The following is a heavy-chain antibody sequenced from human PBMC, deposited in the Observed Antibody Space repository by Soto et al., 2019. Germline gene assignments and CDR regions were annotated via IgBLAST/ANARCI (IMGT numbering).Heavy chain of an antibody. Sequence: SETLSLTCTVSGGSISSYYWSWIRQPPGKGLEWIGYIYYSGSTNYNPSLKSRVTISVDTSKNQFSLKLSSVTAADTAVYYCARRTTVIGGDYFDYWGQGTLVTVSS. J-gene: IGHJ4*02. D-gene: IGHD4-17*01. CDR2: IYYSGST. V-gene: IGHV4-59*08. CDR1: GGSISSYY. CDR3: ARRTTVIGGDYFDY.